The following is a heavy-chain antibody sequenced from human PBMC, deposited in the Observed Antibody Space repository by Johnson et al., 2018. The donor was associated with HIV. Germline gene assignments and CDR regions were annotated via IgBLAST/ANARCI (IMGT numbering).Heavy chain of an antibody. J-gene: IGHJ3*02. D-gene: IGHD5-18*01. CDR1: GFIFSSYW. Sequence: VQLVESGGGLVQPGGSLRLSCAASGFIFSSYWMHWVRQAPGKGLVWVSRINSDGSSTTYADSVKGRFTISRDNAKNTLYLQMNSLRAEDKAVYYCPRETNSAMAGDAFDIWGQGTMVTVSS. CDR3: PRETNSAMAGDAFDI. CDR2: INSDGSST. V-gene: IGHV3-74*01.